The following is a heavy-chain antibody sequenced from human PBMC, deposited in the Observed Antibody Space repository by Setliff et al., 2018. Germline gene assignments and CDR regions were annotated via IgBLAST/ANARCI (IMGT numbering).Heavy chain of an antibody. CDR3: ARGRGDYYDSSGFNDAFDI. Sequence: ASVKVSCKASGYTFTGYYMHWVRQAPGQGLEWMGWINPNSGGTNYAQKFQGRVTMTRDTSISTAYMELSRLRSDDTAVYYCARGRGDYYDSSGFNDAFDIWGQGTMVTVSS. CDR1: GYTFTGYY. J-gene: IGHJ3*02. V-gene: IGHV1-2*02. D-gene: IGHD3-22*01. CDR2: INPNSGGT.